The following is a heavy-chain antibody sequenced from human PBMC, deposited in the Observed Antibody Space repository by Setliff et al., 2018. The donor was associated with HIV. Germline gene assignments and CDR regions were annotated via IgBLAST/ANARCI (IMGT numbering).Heavy chain of an antibody. CDR1: GYTFTTYS. D-gene: IGHD3-10*01. V-gene: IGHV1-3*01. CDR2: INVGKGDT. CDR3: VRGALLAVFDFDH. Sequence: ASVKVSCKASGYTFTTYSLHWVRQAPGQSLEWMGWINVGKGDTKSSQKFQGRFTITTDTSANTAYMELGSLTSDDTALYFCVRGALLAVFDFDHWGQGTQVTSPQ. J-gene: IGHJ4*02.